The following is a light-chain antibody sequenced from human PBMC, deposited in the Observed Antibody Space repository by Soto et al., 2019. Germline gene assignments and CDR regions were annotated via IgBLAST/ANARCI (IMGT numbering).Light chain of an antibody. CDR1: SSDVGDYNY. J-gene: IGLJ1*01. V-gene: IGLV2-14*01. CDR3: SSYTSSTTRV. Sequence: QSVLTQPASVSGSPGQSITISCTGTSSDVGDYNYVSWYQQHPGKAPKLMIYDVSNRPSGVSNRFSGSKSDSTASLTISGLQAEDEADYYCSSYTSSTTRVFGTGTKVTVL. CDR2: DVS.